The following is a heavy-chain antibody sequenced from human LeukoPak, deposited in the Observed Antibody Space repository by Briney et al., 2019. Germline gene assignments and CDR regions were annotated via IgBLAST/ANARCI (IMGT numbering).Heavy chain of an antibody. D-gene: IGHD5-24*01. V-gene: IGHV4-39*01. Sequence: SETLSLTCTVSGGSISSSSYYWGWIRQPPGKGLEWIGSIYYSGSTYYNPSLKSRVTISVDTSKNQFSLKLSSVTAADTAVYYCARLGDGYTPTLYWGQGTLVTVSS. CDR3: ARLGDGYTPTLY. CDR2: IYYSGST. CDR1: GGSISSSSYY. J-gene: IGHJ4*02.